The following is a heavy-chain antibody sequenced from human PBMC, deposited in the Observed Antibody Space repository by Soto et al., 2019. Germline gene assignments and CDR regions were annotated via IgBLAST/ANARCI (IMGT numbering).Heavy chain of an antibody. CDR1: GFSFSSFA. Sequence: EVLLLESGGGLVQPGGSLRLSCEASGFSFSSFAMNWVRQAPGKGLEWVSAIGDSGASTYYADSVKGRFTISRDNSRNTLYLQLTSLGAEDTAVYYCAKGVELDVWGNGTTVTVSS. V-gene: IGHV3-23*01. J-gene: IGHJ6*04. D-gene: IGHD1-26*01. CDR3: AKGVELDV. CDR2: IGDSGAST.